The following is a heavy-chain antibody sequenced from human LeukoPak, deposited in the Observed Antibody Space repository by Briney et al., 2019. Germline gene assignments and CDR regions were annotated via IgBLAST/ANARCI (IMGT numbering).Heavy chain of an antibody. CDR2: ISGSGGST. J-gene: IGHJ4*02. D-gene: IGHD3-22*01. CDR3: ARDMIVVGGIDY. Sequence: GGSLRLSCAASGLTFSSYGMSWVRQAPGKGLEWVSAISGSGGSTYYADSVKGRFTISRDNSKNTLYLQMNSLRAEDMAVYYCARDMIVVGGIDYWGQGTLVTVSS. CDR1: GLTFSSYG. V-gene: IGHV3-23*01.